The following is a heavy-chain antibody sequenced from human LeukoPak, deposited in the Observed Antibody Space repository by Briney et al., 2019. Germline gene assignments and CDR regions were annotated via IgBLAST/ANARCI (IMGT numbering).Heavy chain of an antibody. CDR2: IYPGDSDT. CDR3: ARQGITIFGVVRDAFDI. V-gene: IGHV5-51*01. Sequence: GESLKISCKGSGYSFTSYWIGWVRQVPGKGLEWMGIIYPGDSDTRYSPSFQGQVTISADKSISTAYLQWSSLKASDTAMYYCARQGITIFGVVRDAFDIWGQGTMVTVSS. D-gene: IGHD3-3*01. J-gene: IGHJ3*02. CDR1: GYSFTSYW.